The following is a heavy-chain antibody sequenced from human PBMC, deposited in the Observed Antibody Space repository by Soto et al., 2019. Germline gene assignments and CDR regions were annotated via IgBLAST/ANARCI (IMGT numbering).Heavy chain of an antibody. Sequence: SLTCTVSGGSISSGGYYWSWIRQHPGKGLEWIGYIYYSGSTYYNPSLTSRVTISIDTSKNQFSLKLSSVTAADTAVYYCAIEFRVREPTTEDYYSGIDVWSQGTTVTVSS. CDR3: AIEFRVREPTTEDYYSGIDV. CDR2: IYYSGST. V-gene: IGHV4-31*03. CDR1: GGSISSGGYY. D-gene: IGHD3-10*01. J-gene: IGHJ6*02.